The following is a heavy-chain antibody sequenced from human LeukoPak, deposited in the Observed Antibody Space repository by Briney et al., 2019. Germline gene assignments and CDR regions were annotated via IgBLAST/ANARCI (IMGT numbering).Heavy chain of an antibody. CDR3: AKDLHCSGGSSYYYGMDV. D-gene: IGHD2-15*01. V-gene: IGHV3-23*01. CDR1: GFTFSSYA. J-gene: IGHJ6*02. Sequence: GGSLRLSCAAAGFTFSSYAVSWVRQAPGKGLEWVSAITGSAGSTYYGDSVKGRFTISRDNTKNTLYLQMNRLRAEDPAVYYCAKDLHCSGGSSYYYGMDVWGQGTTVTVSS. CDR2: ITGSAGST.